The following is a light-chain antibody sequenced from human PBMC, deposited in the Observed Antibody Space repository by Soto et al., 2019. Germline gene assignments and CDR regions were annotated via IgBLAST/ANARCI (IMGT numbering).Light chain of an antibody. CDR1: QSLQYSNGYNY. Sequence: DIVLTQSPLSLPVIPGEPASISCRSSQSLQYSNGYNYLDWYFQKPGQSPQLLISLGSTRASGVPDRFSGSGSGTDFTLKISRVEADDVGVYYCFQGLQTPPITFGQGTRLEI. CDR2: LGS. V-gene: IGKV2-28*01. CDR3: FQGLQTPPIT. J-gene: IGKJ5*01.